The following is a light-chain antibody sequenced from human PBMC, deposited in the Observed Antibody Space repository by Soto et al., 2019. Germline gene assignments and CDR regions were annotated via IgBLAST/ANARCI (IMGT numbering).Light chain of an antibody. CDR3: QKYNPGT. Sequence: DIQMTQSPPTLSASVGDRVTITCRASQSISRGLAWHQQKAGEAPKLLIYDASTLVSGVPSRFSGSGPGTAFTLTISSLQPDDFSTCCCQKYNPGTFGQGTKVEIK. CDR1: QSISRG. CDR2: DAS. V-gene: IGKV1-5*01. J-gene: IGKJ1*01.